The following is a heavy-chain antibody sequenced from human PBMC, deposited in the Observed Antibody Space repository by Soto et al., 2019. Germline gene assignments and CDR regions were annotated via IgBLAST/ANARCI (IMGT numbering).Heavy chain of an antibody. CDR3: AKRATGTYFDY. CDR1: GFTFRSYS. CDR2: ISSGSSTV. Sequence: GGSLRLSCAASGFTFRSYSMNWVRQAPGKGLEWISYISSGSSTVHYADSVKGRFTISRDNSKNTLYLQMNSLRAEDTAVYYCAKRATGTYFDYWGQGTLVTVSS. V-gene: IGHV3-48*01. D-gene: IGHD1-7*01. J-gene: IGHJ4*02.